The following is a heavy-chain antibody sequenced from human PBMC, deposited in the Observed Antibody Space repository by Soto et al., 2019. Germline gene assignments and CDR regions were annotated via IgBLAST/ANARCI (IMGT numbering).Heavy chain of an antibody. CDR3: ARSVSFRYQLLKRGMDV. CDR1: GGTFSSYA. Sequence: QVQLVQSGAEVKKPGSSVKVSCKASGGTFSSYAISWVRQAPGQGLEWMGGIIPIFGTANDAQKFQGRVTITADESPSTVYMELSSLRSEDTAVEYCARSVSFRYQLLKRGMDVLGQGTTVTVSS. CDR2: IIPIFGTA. V-gene: IGHV1-69*01. D-gene: IGHD2-2*01. J-gene: IGHJ6*02.